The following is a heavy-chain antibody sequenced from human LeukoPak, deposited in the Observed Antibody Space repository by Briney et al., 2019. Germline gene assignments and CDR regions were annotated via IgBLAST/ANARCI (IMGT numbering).Heavy chain of an antibody. V-gene: IGHV4-38-2*02. CDR2: IYHSGST. Sequence: PSETLSLTCTVSGYSISSGYYWGWIRQPPGKGLEWIGSIYHSGSTYYNPSLKSRVTLSVDTSKNQFSLKLRSVTAADTAVYYCARHAIIGAFDIWGQGTMVTASS. D-gene: IGHD3-9*01. J-gene: IGHJ3*02. CDR3: ARHAIIGAFDI. CDR1: GYSISSGYY.